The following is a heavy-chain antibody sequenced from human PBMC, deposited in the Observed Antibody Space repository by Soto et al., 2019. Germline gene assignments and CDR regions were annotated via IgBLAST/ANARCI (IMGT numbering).Heavy chain of an antibody. CDR2: IYYSGST. J-gene: IGHJ6*03. CDR1: GGSISSYY. CDR3: ARHSIAAAGIFYYYMDV. D-gene: IGHD6-13*01. Sequence: SETLSLTCTVSGGSISSYYWSWIRQPPGKGLECIGYIYYSGSTNYNPSLKSRVTISVDTSKNQFSLKLSSVTAADTAVYYCARHSIAAAGIFYYYMDVWGKGTTVTVSS. V-gene: IGHV4-59*08.